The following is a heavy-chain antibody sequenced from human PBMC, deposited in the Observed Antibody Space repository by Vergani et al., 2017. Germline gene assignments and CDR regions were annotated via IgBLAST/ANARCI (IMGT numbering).Heavy chain of an antibody. J-gene: IGHJ1*01. CDR2: VDPEDGET. V-gene: IGHV1-69-2*01. Sequence: EVQLVQSGAEVKKPGATVKISCKVSGYTFTDYYMHWVQQAPGKGLEWMGLVDPEDGETIYAEKFQGRVTITADTSTDTAYMELSSLRSEDTAVYYCATGEEVDYGNYSRDFQHWDQGTLVTVSS. D-gene: IGHD4-11*01. CDR1: GYTFTDYY. CDR3: ATGEEVDYGNYSRDFQH.